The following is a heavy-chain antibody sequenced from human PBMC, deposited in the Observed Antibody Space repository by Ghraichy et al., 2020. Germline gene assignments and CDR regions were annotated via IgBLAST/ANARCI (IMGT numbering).Heavy chain of an antibody. CDR1: GFSFSGHW. V-gene: IGHV3-7*03. J-gene: IGHJ4*02. Sequence: GGSLRLSCVASGFSFSGHWMAWIRQAPGKGLKWVANIKEDGSAKFYGDSVKGRFTISRDNAKNSVYLQMTSLRVDDTAVYYCARAVDVADYWGQGTLVTVSS. D-gene: IGHD3-10*02. CDR3: ARAVDVADY. CDR2: IKEDGSAK.